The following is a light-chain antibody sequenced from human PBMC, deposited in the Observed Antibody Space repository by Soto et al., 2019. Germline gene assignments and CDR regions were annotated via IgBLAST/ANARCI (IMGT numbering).Light chain of an antibody. CDR1: STDVGGYDY. CDR3: SSYSGSNNFV. V-gene: IGLV2-8*01. J-gene: IGLJ1*01. Sequence: QSALTQPPSASGSLGQSVTISCTGTSTDVGGYDYVSWYQQHPGNAPKLIIYDVNKWPSGVPDRIFGSKSGYTASLTLSGLRAEDEADYYCSSYSGSNNFVFGTGTKLTVL. CDR2: DVN.